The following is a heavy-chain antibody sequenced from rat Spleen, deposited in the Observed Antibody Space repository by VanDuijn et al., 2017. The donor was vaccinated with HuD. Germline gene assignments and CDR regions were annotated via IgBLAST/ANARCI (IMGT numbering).Heavy chain of an antibody. Sequence: EVQLVESDGGLVRPGRSLKLSCAASGFISSDHYVAWVRQAPTKGLEWVAYISAGGDNTYYRDSVKGRFTISRDNAKSTLYLQMDSLRSEDTATYYCATDSNWDWGQGVMVTVSS. CDR2: ISAGGDNT. V-gene: IGHV5-27*01. CDR3: ATDSNWD. D-gene: IGHD5-1*01. J-gene: IGHJ2*01. CDR1: GFISSDHY.